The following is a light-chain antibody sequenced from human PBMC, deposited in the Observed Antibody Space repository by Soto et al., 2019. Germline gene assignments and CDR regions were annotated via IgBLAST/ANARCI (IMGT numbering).Light chain of an antibody. CDR2: GAS. J-gene: IGKJ2*01. Sequence: EIVLTQSPGTLSLSPGERATLSCRASQSVSSSYLAWDQQKPGQAPRLLIYGASSRATGIPDRFSGSGSVTDFTLTISRLEPEDFSVYYCQQYCSSPYTFGQGTKLEIK. CDR3: QQYCSSPYT. V-gene: IGKV3-20*01. CDR1: QSVSSSY.